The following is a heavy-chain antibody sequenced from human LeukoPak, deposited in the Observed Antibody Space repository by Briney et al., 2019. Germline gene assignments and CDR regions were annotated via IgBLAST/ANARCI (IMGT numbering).Heavy chain of an antibody. V-gene: IGHV4-61*01. CDR3: ARVKQAKWLVPGA. CDR1: GGSVSSGSYY. Sequence: SETLPLTCTVSGGSVSSGSYYWSWIRQPPGKGLEWIGYIYYSGSTNYNPSLKSRVTISVDTSKNQFSLKLSSVTAADTAVYYCARVKQAKWLVPGAWGQGTLVTVSS. CDR2: IYYSGST. D-gene: IGHD6-19*01. J-gene: IGHJ5*02.